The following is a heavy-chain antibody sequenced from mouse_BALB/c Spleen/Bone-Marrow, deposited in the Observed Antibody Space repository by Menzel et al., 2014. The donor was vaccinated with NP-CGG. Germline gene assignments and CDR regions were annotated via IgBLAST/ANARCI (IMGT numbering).Heavy chain of an antibody. Sequence: EVQLVESGPELVKPGASVKISCKASGYSFTGYFMNWVMQSHGKSLEWIGRINPYNGDTFYNQKFRGKATLTVDKSSSTANMGLRSLATEDSAVYYCASSFITTAYYFDYWGQGTTLTVSS. V-gene: IGHV1-20*02. CDR3: ASSFITTAYYFDY. J-gene: IGHJ2*01. CDR1: GYSFTGYF. D-gene: IGHD1-2*01. CDR2: INPYNGDT.